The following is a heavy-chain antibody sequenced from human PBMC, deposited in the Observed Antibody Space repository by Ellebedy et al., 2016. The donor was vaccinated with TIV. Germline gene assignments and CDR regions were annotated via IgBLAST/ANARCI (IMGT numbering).Heavy chain of an antibody. Sequence: AASVKVSCKASGYNFASFGIIWVRQAPGQGLEWLGWISDYNPNRHYAQKFQARVTMTIDTSTSTAYMELRSLKSDDTAVYYCARDRWGELSPILYWGQGTLVTVSS. V-gene: IGHV1-18*01. D-gene: IGHD3-16*02. CDR2: ISDYNPNR. CDR1: GYNFASFG. CDR3: ARDRWGELSPILY. J-gene: IGHJ4*02.